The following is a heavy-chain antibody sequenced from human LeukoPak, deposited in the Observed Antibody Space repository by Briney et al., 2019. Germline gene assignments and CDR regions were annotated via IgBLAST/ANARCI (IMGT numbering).Heavy chain of an antibody. Sequence: PSETLSLTCTVSGGSISNYYWSWIRQPPGKGLEWIGYISYSGSTNYNPSLKSRVTISVDTSKNQFSLKLSSVTAADTAVYYCARLSATVTTIFDYWGQGTLVTVS. CDR2: ISYSGST. V-gene: IGHV4-59*01. CDR1: GGSISNYY. J-gene: IGHJ4*02. D-gene: IGHD4-17*01. CDR3: ARLSATVTTIFDY.